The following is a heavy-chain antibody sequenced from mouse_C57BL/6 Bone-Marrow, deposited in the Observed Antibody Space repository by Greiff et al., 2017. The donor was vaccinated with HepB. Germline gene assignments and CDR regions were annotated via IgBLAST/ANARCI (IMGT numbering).Heavy chain of an antibody. CDR2: INPNNGGT. D-gene: IGHD2-10*01. CDR3: ARSFYGLFAY. J-gene: IGHJ3*01. CDR1: GYTFTDYY. V-gene: IGHV1-26*01. Sequence: EVQLQQSGPELVKPGASVKISCKASGYTFTDYYMNWVKQSHGKSLEWIGDINPNNGGTSYNQKFKGKATLTVDKSSSTAYMELRSLTSEDSAVYYCARSFYGLFAYWGQGTLVTVSA.